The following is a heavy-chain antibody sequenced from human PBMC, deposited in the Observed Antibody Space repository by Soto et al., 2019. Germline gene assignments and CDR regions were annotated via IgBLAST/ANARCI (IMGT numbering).Heavy chain of an antibody. D-gene: IGHD5-18*01. J-gene: IGHJ4*02. CDR3: AKSRIQGWTKGLYDH. CDR2: ISESGDST. Sequence: GGSLRLSCAASGFTFSSYAMSWGRQAPGKGLEWVSSISESGDSTSYAESVRGRFTISRDDSKNTLYLQMNSLRAEDTAVYSCAKSRIQGWTKGLYDHWGQGTLVTVSS. CDR1: GFTFSSYA. V-gene: IGHV3-23*01.